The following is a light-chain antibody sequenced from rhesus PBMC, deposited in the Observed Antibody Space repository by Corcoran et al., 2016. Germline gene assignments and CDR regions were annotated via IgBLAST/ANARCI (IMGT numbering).Light chain of an antibody. Sequence: DIVMTQSPDSLAVSLGERVTINCKSSQSLLYSSNNKNYFAWYLQKLGKALKPLIYAASSLQSGVPSRFSANGSGTDYTLTISSLQTEDFATYFCQQYDGLPFTFGPGTKLGIK. CDR1: QSLLYSSNNKNY. J-gene: IGKJ3*01. CDR2: AAS. CDR3: QQYDGLPFT. V-gene: IGKV4-1*01.